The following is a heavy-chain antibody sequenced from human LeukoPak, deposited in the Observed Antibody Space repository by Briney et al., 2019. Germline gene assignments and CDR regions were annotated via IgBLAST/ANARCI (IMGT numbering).Heavy chain of an antibody. D-gene: IGHD6-13*01. J-gene: IGHJ4*02. V-gene: IGHV1-2*02. CDR3: ARDEGSGIAAAGFDY. Sequence: ASVKVSCKASGYTFTGYYMHWVRQAPGQGLEWMGWINPNSGGTNYAQKFQGRVTMTRDTSISTAYMELSRLRSDDTAVYYCARDEGSGIAAAGFDYWGQGTLVTVSS. CDR2: INPNSGGT. CDR1: GYTFTGYY.